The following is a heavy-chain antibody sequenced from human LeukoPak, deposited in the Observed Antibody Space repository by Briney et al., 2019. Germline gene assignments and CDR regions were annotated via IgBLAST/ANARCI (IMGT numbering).Heavy chain of an antibody. D-gene: IGHD6-19*01. CDR1: GGTFSSYA. Sequence: ASVKVSCKASGGTFSSYAISWVRQAPGQGLEWMGGIIPIFGTANYAQKFQGRVTITADKSTSTAYMELSSLRSEGTAVYYCARETLWSSGWYWFDPWGQGTLVTVSS. CDR3: ARETLWSSGWYWFDP. V-gene: IGHV1-69*06. CDR2: IIPIFGTA. J-gene: IGHJ5*02.